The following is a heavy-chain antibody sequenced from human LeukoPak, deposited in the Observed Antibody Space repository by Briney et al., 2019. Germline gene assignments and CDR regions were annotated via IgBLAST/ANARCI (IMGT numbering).Heavy chain of an antibody. CDR2: IDASGGST. J-gene: IGHJ5*02. CDR1: GFTFSSYA. Sequence: GGSLRLSCAASGFTFSSYAMTWVRQAPGKGLEWVSSIDASGGSTYYADSVKGRFTISRDNSKNTFFLQMNTLRAADTAVYYCAKGSGSGWYGWFAPWGQGTLVTL. D-gene: IGHD6-19*01. V-gene: IGHV3-23*01. CDR3: AKGSGSGWYGWFAP.